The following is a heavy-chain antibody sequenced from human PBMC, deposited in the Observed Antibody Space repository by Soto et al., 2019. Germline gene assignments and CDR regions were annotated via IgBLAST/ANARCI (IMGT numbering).Heavy chain of an antibody. CDR2: ISYSGST. V-gene: IGHV4-31*09. CDR1: GGSISSGGYY. D-gene: IGHD4-17*01. J-gene: IGHJ5*02. CDR3: MLLPWADYGGIFDP. Sequence: PSETLSLTCTVSGGSISSGGYYWSWIRQHPGTGLEWIGHISYSGSTYYNTSLKSRVTISVDTSKNQFSLKLSSVTTADTAVYYCMLLPWADYGGIFDPWGQGTLVTVFS.